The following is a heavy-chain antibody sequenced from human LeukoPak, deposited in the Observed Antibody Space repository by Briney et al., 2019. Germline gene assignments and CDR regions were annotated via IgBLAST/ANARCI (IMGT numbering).Heavy chain of an antibody. CDR2: IRYDGHNK. CDR3: AKSQNYYDNSGYYYLNY. V-gene: IGHV3-30*02. J-gene: IGHJ4*02. Sequence: GGSLRLSCAASGISFSSFGMHWVRQAPGKGLEWVTFIRYDGHNKYYADSVKGRFTISRDNSKNTLYLQMNSLRPEDTAVYYCAKSQNYYDNSGYYYLNYWGQGNLVTVSS. D-gene: IGHD3-22*01. CDR1: GISFSSFG.